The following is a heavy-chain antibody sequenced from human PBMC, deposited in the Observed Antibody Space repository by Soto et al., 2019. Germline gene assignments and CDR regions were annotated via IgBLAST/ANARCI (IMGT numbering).Heavy chain of an antibody. D-gene: IGHD5-12*01. J-gene: IGHJ6*02. CDR2: IYTSGST. V-gene: IGHV4-4*07. Sequence: PSETLSLTCTVSGGSISSYYWSWIRQPAGKGLEWIGRIYTSGSTNYNPSLKSRVTMSVDTSKNQFSLKLSSVTAADTAVYYCARDHVPIVATIIYYYGMDVWGQGTTVTVSS. CDR1: GGSISSYY. CDR3: ARDHVPIVATIIYYYGMDV.